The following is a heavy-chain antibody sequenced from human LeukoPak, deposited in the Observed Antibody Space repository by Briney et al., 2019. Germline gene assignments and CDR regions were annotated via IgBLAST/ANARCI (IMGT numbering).Heavy chain of an antibody. CDR3: ARTDYGGNSYYYYYYMDV. D-gene: IGHD4-23*01. Sequence: ASVTVSCKASGGTFSSYAISWVRQAPGQGLEWMGGIIPIFGPANYAQKFQGRVTITTDESTSTAYMELSSLRSEDTAVYYCARTDYGGNSYYYYYYMDVWGKGTTVTVSS. J-gene: IGHJ6*03. CDR1: GGTFSSYA. CDR2: IIPIFGPA. V-gene: IGHV1-69*05.